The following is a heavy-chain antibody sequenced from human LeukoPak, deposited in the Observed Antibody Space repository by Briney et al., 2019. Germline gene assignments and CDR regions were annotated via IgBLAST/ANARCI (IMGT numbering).Heavy chain of an antibody. CDR1: GGSFSGYY. CDR2: INHSGST. CDR3: ARTRGYSSLSNNWFDP. J-gene: IGHJ5*02. D-gene: IGHD6-6*01. V-gene: IGHV4-34*01. Sequence: PSETLSLTCAVYGGSFSGYYWSWIRQPPGKGLEWIGEINHSGSTNYNPSLKSRVTISVDTSKNQFSLKLSSVTAADTAVYYRARTRGYSSLSNNWFDPWGQGTLVTVSS.